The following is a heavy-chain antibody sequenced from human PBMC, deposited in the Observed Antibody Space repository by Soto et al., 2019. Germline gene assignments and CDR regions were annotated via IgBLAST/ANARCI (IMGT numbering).Heavy chain of an antibody. CDR2: ISGSGGTT. CDR1: GFTFSSYA. CDR3: AKTANGWFSAFDI. V-gene: IGHV3-23*01. Sequence: GGSLRLSCAASGFTFSSYAMSWVRQAPGKGLEWVSAISGSGGTTYYADSVKGRFTFSRDNSKNTLYLQMNSLGAEDTAVYYCAKTANGWFSAFDIWGQGTMVTVS. D-gene: IGHD6-19*01. J-gene: IGHJ3*02.